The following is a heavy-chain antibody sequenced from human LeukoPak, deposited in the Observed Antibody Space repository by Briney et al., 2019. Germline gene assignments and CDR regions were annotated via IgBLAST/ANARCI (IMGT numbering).Heavy chain of an antibody. CDR1: GFTVSSNY. D-gene: IGHD4-17*01. CDR3: ARDAGGAWPFDY. J-gene: IGHJ4*02. CDR2: IYSGGST. Sequence: PGGSLRLSCAASGFTVSSNYMSWVRQAPGKGLEWVSVIYSGGSTYYADSVKGRFTISRDNSKNTLSLEMNSLRADDTATYYCARDAGGAWPFDYWGQGTRVIVSS. V-gene: IGHV3-66*01.